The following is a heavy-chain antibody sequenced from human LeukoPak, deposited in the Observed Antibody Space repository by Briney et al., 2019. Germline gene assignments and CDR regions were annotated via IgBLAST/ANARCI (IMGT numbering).Heavy chain of an antibody. CDR2: INPNSGGT. Sequence: ASVKVSCKASGYTFTSFYMHWVRQAPGQGLEWMGWINPNSGGTNYAQKFQGRDTMTRDTSISTAYMELSRLRSDDTAVYYCARDRISVGAALLYYYGMDVWGQGTTVTVSS. CDR3: ARDRISVGAALLYYYGMDV. D-gene: IGHD1-26*01. CDR1: GYTFTSFY. J-gene: IGHJ6*02. V-gene: IGHV1-2*02.